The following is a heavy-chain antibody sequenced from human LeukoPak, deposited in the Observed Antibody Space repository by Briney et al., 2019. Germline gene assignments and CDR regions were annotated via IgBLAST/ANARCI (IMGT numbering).Heavy chain of an antibody. CDR1: GFTFSSYS. CDR3: AKVTIAGTETDY. J-gene: IGHJ4*02. V-gene: IGHV3-21*01. CDR2: ISSSSSYI. Sequence: GGSLRLSCAASGFTFSSYSMKWVRQAPGKGLEWVSSISSSSSYIYYADSVKGRFTISRDNSKNTLYLQMNSLRAEDTAVYYCAKVTIAGTETDYWGQGTLVTVSS. D-gene: IGHD3-3*01.